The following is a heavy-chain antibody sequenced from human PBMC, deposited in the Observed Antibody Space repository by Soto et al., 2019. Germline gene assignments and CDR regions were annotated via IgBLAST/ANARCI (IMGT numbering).Heavy chain of an antibody. J-gene: IGHJ4*02. Sequence: GESLKISCAASGFTFSTSWMTWVRQAPGKGLEWVANIKQDGCEKYYVDPVKGRFTISRDNAKNSLYLQMNSLRAEDTAVYYCARVSLMVYAGDHWGQGTLVTVSS. V-gene: IGHV3-7*01. D-gene: IGHD2-8*01. CDR3: ARVSLMVYAGDH. CDR1: GFTFSTSW. CDR2: IKQDGCEK.